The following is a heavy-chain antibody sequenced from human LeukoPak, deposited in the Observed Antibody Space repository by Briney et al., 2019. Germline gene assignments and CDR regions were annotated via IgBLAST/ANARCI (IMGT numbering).Heavy chain of an antibody. CDR3: ARDRQQALAPPNWFDP. J-gene: IGHJ5*02. D-gene: IGHD6-13*01. V-gene: IGHV3-21*01. CDR1: GFAFSSYS. CDR2: ISSSSSYI. Sequence: GGSLRLSCAASGFAFSSYSMNWVRQALGKGLEWVSSISSSSSYIYYADSVKGRFTISRDNAKNSLYLQMNSLRAEDTAVYYCARDRQQALAPPNWFDPWGQGTLVTVSS.